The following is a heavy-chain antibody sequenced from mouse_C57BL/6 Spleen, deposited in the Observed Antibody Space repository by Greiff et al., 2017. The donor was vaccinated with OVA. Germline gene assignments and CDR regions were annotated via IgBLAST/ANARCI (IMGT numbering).Heavy chain of an antibody. CDR3: ARSWGGIYAMDY. V-gene: IGHV5-4*03. J-gene: IGHJ4*01. Sequence: EVMLVESGGGLVKPGGSLKLSCAASGFTFSSYAMSWVRQTPEKRLEWVATISDGGSYTYYPDNVKGRFTISRDNAKNNLYLQMSHLKSEDTAMYYCARSWGGIYAMDYWGQGTSVTVSS. CDR1: GFTFSSYA. CDR2: ISDGGSYT.